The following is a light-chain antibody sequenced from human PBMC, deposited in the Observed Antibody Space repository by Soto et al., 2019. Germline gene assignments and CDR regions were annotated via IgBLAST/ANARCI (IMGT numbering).Light chain of an antibody. V-gene: IGKV3-20*01. CDR1: KSVSSSY. J-gene: IGKJ3*01. CDR2: GAS. CDR3: QHYGTSAL. Sequence: EIVLTQSPGTLSLSPGERATLSCRASKSVSSSYLAWYQQKPGQAPRLLIYGASSRATGIPDRFSVSASGTDFTLTISRLEPEDLAVYYCQHYGTSALFGPGTKVDIK.